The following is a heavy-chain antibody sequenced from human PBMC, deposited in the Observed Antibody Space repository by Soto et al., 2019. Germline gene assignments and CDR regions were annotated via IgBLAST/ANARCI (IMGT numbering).Heavy chain of an antibody. V-gene: IGHV4-61*01. D-gene: IGHD4-17*01. Sequence: SETLSLTCSVSGGSVSNKTYYWSWIRQPPGKRLEWIGYVYYSGTTNYNPSLKSRVTISVDLSKNQFSLRLSSVTAADTALYYCARTTAVPNTLRSRYFFDYWGQGTLVTVSS. CDR1: GGSVSNKTYY. CDR3: ARTTAVPNTLRSRYFFDY. CDR2: VYYSGTT. J-gene: IGHJ4*02.